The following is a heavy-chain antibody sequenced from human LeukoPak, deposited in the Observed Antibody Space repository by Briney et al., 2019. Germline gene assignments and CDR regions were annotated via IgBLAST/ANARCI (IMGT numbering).Heavy chain of an antibody. CDR1: GFTFSSYS. D-gene: IGHD1-26*01. V-gene: IGHV3-21*04. Sequence: GGSLRLSCAASGFTFSSYSMNWVRQAPGKGLEWVSSISSSSSYIYYADSVKGRFTISRDNSKNTLYLQMNSLRAEDTAVYYCAKEGRDSGYFDYWGQGTLVTVSS. CDR2: ISSSSSYI. CDR3: AKEGRDSGYFDY. J-gene: IGHJ4*02.